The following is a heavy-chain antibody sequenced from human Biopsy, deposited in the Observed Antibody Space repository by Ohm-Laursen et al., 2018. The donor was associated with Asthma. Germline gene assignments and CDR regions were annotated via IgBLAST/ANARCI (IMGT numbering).Heavy chain of an antibody. V-gene: IGHV1-69*01. J-gene: IGHJ6*02. CDR2: IIPIFDTP. CDR1: GGTFSSHS. Sequence: SSVKVSCNASGGTFSSHSISWVRQAPGQGLEWMGGIIPIFDTPNYAQKFQGRVTITADESTTTAYMELSSLRSEDTAVYYSVTSGGDYGYFGLDVRGQGTTVTVSS. D-gene: IGHD4-17*01. CDR3: VTSGGDYGYFGLDV.